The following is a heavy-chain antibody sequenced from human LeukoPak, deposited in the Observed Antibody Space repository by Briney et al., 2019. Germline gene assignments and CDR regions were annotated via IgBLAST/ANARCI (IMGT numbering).Heavy chain of an antibody. CDR2: IWYDGSNK. V-gene: IGHV3-33*01. CDR1: GFTFSSYG. CDR3: ATAALRGVIRHGDYYYYYMDV. D-gene: IGHD3-10*01. Sequence: GGSLRLSCAASGFTFSSYGMHWVRQAPGKGLEWVAVIWYDGSNKYYADSVKGRFTISRDNSKNTLYLQMNSLRAEDSAVYYCATAALRGVIRHGDYYYYYMDVWGKGTTVTVSS. J-gene: IGHJ6*03.